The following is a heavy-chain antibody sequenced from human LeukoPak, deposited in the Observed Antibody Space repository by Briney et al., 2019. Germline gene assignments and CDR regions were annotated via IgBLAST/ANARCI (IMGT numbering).Heavy chain of an antibody. D-gene: IGHD1-26*01. J-gene: IGHJ4*02. CDR2: IKSRANNYAT. V-gene: IGHV3-73*01. CDR1: GFTFSGSA. CDR3: TRLDGSYFRFDY. Sequence: GGSLRLSCAASGFTFSGSAMHWVRQASGKGLEWIGRIKSRANNYATAYAASVRGRFTISRDDSKNTAYLQMNSLKTEDTAVYYCTRLDGSYFRFDYWGQGTLVTVSS.